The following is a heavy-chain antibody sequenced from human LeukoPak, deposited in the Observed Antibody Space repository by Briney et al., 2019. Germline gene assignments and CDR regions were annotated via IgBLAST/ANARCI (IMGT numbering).Heavy chain of an antibody. V-gene: IGHV4-39*07. J-gene: IGHJ6*02. CDR3: ARDVRIAAASHGMDV. Sequence: SETLSLTCTVSGGSIRSSYYYWGWIRQPPGKGLEWIGSIYYSGSTNYNPSLKSRVTISVDTSKNQFSLKLSSVTAADTAVYYCARDVRIAAASHGMDVWGQGTTVTVSS. CDR1: GGSIRSSYYY. D-gene: IGHD6-13*01. CDR2: IYYSGST.